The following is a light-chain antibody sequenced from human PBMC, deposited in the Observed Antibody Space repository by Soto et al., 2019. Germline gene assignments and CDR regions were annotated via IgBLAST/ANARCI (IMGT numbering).Light chain of an antibody. Sequence: IQLTQSPSSLSASVGDRVTITCRASQGIGSSLAWYQQTPGKAPKFLIYGASTLQSGVPARFSGSGSGTDFTLTISSLQPEDCATYYCQQVHSYPLTFGGGTKVEI. CDR2: GAS. V-gene: IGKV1-9*01. CDR3: QQVHSYPLT. J-gene: IGKJ4*01. CDR1: QGIGSS.